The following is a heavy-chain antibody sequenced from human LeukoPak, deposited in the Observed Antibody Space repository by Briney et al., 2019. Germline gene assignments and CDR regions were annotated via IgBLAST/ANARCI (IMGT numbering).Heavy chain of an antibody. Sequence: PGGALRLSCAASGFTFSDDYMSSIPPAPGKGLERVSYISSSGSTIYYADSVKGRFTISRDNAKNSLYLQMNSLRAEDTAVYYCAKDEWELYDFDYWGQGTLVTVSS. CDR1: GFTFSDDY. D-gene: IGHD1-26*01. J-gene: IGHJ4*02. CDR2: ISSSGSTI. V-gene: IGHV3-11*01. CDR3: AKDEWELYDFDY.